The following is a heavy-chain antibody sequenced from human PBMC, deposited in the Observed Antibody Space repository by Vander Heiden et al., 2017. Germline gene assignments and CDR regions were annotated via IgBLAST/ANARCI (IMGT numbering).Heavy chain of an antibody. D-gene: IGHD2-15*01. V-gene: IGHV1-8*01. J-gene: IGHJ4*02. CDR2: MNPNSGNT. CDR3: ARGPLLPGNFDY. Sequence: QAQLVQSGAEVQKPGASVKVSCKAEAHPLTSYDFNWLRPATGQGLGWMGWMNPNSGNTGYAQKFQGRVTMTRNTSISTAYMELSSLRSEDTAVYYCARGPLLPGNFDYWGQGTLVTDSS. CDR1: AHPLTSYD.